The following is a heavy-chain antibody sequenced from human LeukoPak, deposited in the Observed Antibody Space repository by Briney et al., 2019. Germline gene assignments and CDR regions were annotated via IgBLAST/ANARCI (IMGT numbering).Heavy chain of an antibody. Sequence: GSSVKVSCKASGGTFSSYAISWVRQAPGQGLEWMGWISAYNGNTNYAQELQGRVTMTTDTSTSTAYMELRSLRSDDTAVYYCAIGIVGATTEFFDRPTGDYWGQGTLVTVSS. CDR1: GGTFSSYA. CDR3: AIGIVGATTEFFDRPTGDY. J-gene: IGHJ4*02. D-gene: IGHD1-26*01. V-gene: IGHV1-18*01. CDR2: ISAYNGNT.